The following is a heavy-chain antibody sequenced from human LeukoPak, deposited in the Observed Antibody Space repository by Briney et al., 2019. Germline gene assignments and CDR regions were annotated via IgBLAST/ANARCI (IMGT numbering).Heavy chain of an antibody. CDR1: GYTFTSYA. Sequence: ASVKVSCEASGYTFTSYAMHWVRQAPGQRLEWMGWINACNGNTKYSQKFQGRVTITRDTSASTAYMELSSLRSEDTAVYYCARDLSYGQGWFDPWGQGTLVTVSS. CDR3: ARDLSYGQGWFDP. V-gene: IGHV1-3*01. CDR2: INACNGNT. J-gene: IGHJ5*02. D-gene: IGHD2-8*01.